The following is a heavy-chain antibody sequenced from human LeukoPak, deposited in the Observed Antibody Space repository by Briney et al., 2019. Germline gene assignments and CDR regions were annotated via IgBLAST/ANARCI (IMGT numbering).Heavy chain of an antibody. CDR3: ARYSTVTVYYFDY. V-gene: IGHV1-2*02. CDR2: INPNSGGT. D-gene: IGHD4-17*01. CDR1: GYTFTGYY. J-gene: IGHJ4*02. Sequence: EASVKVSCKASGYTFTGYYIHWVRQAPGQGLEWMGWINPNSGGTNYAQKFQGRVTMTRDTSISTAYMELSRLRSDDTAVHYCARYSTVTVYYFDYWGQGTLVTVSS.